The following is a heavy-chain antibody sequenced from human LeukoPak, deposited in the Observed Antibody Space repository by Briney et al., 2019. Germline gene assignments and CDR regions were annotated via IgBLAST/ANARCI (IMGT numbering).Heavy chain of an antibody. CDR3: ATWPPRVGATIRRFDP. V-gene: IGHV1-24*01. CDR2: FDPEDGET. CDR1: GYTLTELS. J-gene: IGHJ5*02. D-gene: IGHD1-26*01. Sequence: ASVKVSCKVSGYTLTELSMHWVRQAPGKGLEWMGGFDPEDGETIYAQKFQGRVTVTEDTSTDTAYMELSSLRSEDTAVYYCATWPPRVGATIRRFDPWGQGTLVTVSS.